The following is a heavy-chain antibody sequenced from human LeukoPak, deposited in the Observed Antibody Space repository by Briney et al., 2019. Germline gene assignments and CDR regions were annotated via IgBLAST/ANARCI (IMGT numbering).Heavy chain of an antibody. CDR3: VIWGDYDVLTGYYVPDY. J-gene: IGHJ4*02. CDR2: ITGNGTNR. CDR1: GFTFSNYA. V-gene: IGHV3-23*01. Sequence: GGSLRLSCVASGFTFSNYAMRWVRQARGEGLEWVSAITGNGTNRYYADSLKGRFTTSRDNSKNTVFLQMNSLRHEDTAIYYCVIWGDYDVLTGYYVPDYWGQGTLVTVAS. D-gene: IGHD3-9*01.